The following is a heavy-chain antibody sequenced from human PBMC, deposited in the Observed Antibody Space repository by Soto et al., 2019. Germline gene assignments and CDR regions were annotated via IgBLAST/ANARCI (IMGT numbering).Heavy chain of an antibody. CDR1: GFTFSSYS. Sequence: GGSLRLSCAASGFTFSSYSMNWVRQAPGKGLEWVSSISSSSYIYYADSVKGRFTISRDNAKNSLYLQMNSLRAEDTAVYYCAREVDTAMLDYWGQGTLVTVSS. J-gene: IGHJ4*02. D-gene: IGHD5-18*01. CDR2: ISSSSYI. CDR3: AREVDTAMLDY. V-gene: IGHV3-21*01.